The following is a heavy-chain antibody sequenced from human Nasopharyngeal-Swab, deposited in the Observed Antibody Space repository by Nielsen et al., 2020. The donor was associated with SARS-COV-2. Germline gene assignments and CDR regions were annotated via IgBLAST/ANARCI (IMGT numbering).Heavy chain of an antibody. V-gene: IGHV1-58*01. Sequence: WVRKAHGKRLEWIGWIVVGSGNTNYAQKFQERVTITRDMSTSTAYMELSSLRSEDTAVYYCAASLPYDSSGYYSWGQGTLVTVSS. J-gene: IGHJ4*02. D-gene: IGHD3-22*01. CDR2: IVVGSGNT. CDR3: AASLPYDSSGYYS.